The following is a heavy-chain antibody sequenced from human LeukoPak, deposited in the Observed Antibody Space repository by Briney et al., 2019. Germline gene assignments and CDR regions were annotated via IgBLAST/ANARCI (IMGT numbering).Heavy chain of an antibody. D-gene: IGHD2-21*01. J-gene: IGHJ4*02. V-gene: IGHV3-30*18. CDR2: IWYGGSNK. CDR3: AKAIDSSDPLFDY. CDR1: GFTFSSYG. Sequence: GRSLRLSCAASGFTFSSYGMHWVRQAPGKGLEWVAVIWYGGSNKYYADSVKGRFTISRDNSKNTLYLQMNSLRAEDTAVYYCAKAIDSSDPLFDYWGQGTLVTVSS.